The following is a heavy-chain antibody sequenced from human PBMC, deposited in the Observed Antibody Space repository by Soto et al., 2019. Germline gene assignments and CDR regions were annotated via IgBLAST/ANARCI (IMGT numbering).Heavy chain of an antibody. CDR3: ASWTDSSGYYFHYYGMDV. CDR1: GGSISSGGYY. CDR2: IYYSGST. V-gene: IGHV4-31*03. D-gene: IGHD3-22*01. J-gene: IGHJ6*02. Sequence: PSETLSLTCTVSGGSISSGGYYWSWIRQHPGKGLEWIGYIYYSGSTYYNPSLKSRVTISVDTSKNQFSLKLSSVTAADTAVYYCASWTDSSGYYFHYYGMDVWGQGTTVTVSS.